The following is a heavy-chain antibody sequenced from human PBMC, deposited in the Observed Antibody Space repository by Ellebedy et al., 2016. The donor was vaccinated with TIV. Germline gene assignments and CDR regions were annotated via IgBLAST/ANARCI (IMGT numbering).Heavy chain of an antibody. D-gene: IGHD3-10*01. CDR3: ARALSDGSGSYYKVNYYYGMDV. Sequence: GGSLRLSCAASGFTFSSYGMHWVRQAPGKGLEWVSYISRSGSTLYYPDSVKGRFTISRDNAKNSLYLQMNSLRAEDTAVYYCARALSDGSGSYYKVNYYYGMDVWGQGTTVTVSS. CDR2: ISRSGSTL. V-gene: IGHV3-48*04. CDR1: GFTFSSYG. J-gene: IGHJ6*02.